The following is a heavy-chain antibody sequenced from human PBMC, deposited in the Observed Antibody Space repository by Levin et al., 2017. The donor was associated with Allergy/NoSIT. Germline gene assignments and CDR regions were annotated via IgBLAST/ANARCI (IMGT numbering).Heavy chain of an antibody. CDR2: IYYSGST. Sequence: PSETLSLTCTVSGGSISNYYWSWIRQPPGKGLEWIGYIYYSGSTNYYPSLKSRVTISVDTSKNQFSLKLSSVTAADTAVYYCAREVPVRGIQLNYFDYWGQGTLVTVSS. V-gene: IGHV4-59*01. D-gene: IGHD3-10*01. CDR3: AREVPVRGIQLNYFDY. J-gene: IGHJ4*02. CDR1: GGSISNYY.